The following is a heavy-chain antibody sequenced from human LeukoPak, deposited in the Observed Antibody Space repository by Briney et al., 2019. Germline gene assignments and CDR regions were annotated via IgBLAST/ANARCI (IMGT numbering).Heavy chain of an antibody. V-gene: IGHV4-34*01. Sequence: SETLSLTCAVYGGSFSGYYWSWICQPPGKGLEWIGEINHSGSTNYNPSLKSRVTISVDTSKNQFSLKLSSVTAADTAVYYCARGREADYWGQGTLVTVSS. J-gene: IGHJ4*02. CDR2: INHSGST. CDR3: ARGREADY. CDR1: GGSFSGYY.